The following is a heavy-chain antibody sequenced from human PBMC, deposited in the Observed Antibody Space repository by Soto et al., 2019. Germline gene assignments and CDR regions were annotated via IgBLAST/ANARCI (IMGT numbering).Heavy chain of an antibody. Sequence: QVQLVQSGAEVKKPGSSVKVSCKASGGTFSSYAISWVRQAPGQGLEWMGGIIPIFGTATYAQEFQGRVTITADESTSTAYVELSSLRSAGTDVYYCAGEVAIAYWGQGTLVTVSS. D-gene: IGHD2-15*01. V-gene: IGHV1-69*12. CDR2: IIPIFGTA. J-gene: IGHJ4*02. CDR1: GGTFSSYA. CDR3: AGEVAIAY.